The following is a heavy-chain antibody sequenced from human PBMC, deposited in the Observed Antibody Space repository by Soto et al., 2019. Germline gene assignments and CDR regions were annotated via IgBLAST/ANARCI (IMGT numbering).Heavy chain of an antibody. V-gene: IGHV3-23*01. J-gene: IGHJ6*02. Sequence: GGSLRLSCVASGFTFSSYAMTWVRQAPGKGLEWVSAITASGGHTNYVDSVKGRFTISRDNAKHSLYLQMNSLRAKDTAVYYCASLPFYYDSRGYPFYYGMNVWGQGTTVTVSS. CDR2: ITASGGHT. D-gene: IGHD3-22*01. CDR1: GFTFSSYA. CDR3: ASLPFYYDSRGYPFYYGMNV.